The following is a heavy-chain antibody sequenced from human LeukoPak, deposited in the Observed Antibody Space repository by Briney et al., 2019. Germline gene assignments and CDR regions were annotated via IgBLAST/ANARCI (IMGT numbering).Heavy chain of an antibody. Sequence: SETLSLTCAVYGGSFSGYYWSWIRQPPGKGLEWIGEINHSGSTNYNPSLKSRVTISVDTSKNQFSLKLSSVTAADAAVYYCARGDVDILTGYYPLDYWGQGTLVTVSS. V-gene: IGHV4-34*01. CDR1: GGSFSGYY. J-gene: IGHJ4*02. CDR3: ARGDVDILTGYYPLDY. D-gene: IGHD3-9*01. CDR2: INHSGST.